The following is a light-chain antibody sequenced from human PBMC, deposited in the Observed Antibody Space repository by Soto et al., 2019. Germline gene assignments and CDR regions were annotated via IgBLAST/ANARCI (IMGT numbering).Light chain of an antibody. V-gene: IGKV1-5*01. CDR2: DAS. CDR3: QQYNSYSWT. Sequence: DIQLTQSPSTLSASVGDRVTITCRASQSISSWLAWYQQKPVKAPKLLIYDASSLESGVPSRCSGSGSGTDITLTISSLQPDDFATYYCQQYNSYSWTFGQGTKVEIK. J-gene: IGKJ1*01. CDR1: QSISSW.